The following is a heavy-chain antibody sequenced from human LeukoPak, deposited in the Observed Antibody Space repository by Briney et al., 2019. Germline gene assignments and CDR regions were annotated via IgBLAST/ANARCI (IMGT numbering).Heavy chain of an antibody. J-gene: IGHJ3*02. CDR1: GGSISSSSYY. CDR2: IYYSGST. Sequence: PSETLSLTCTVSGGSISSSSYYWGWIRQPPGKGLEWIGSIYYSGSTYYNPSLKSRVTISVDTSKNQFSLKLSSVTAADTAVYYCARDGTYCSSTSCSHILYAFDIWGQGTMVTVSS. D-gene: IGHD2-2*01. CDR3: ARDGTYCSSTSCSHILYAFDI. V-gene: IGHV4-39*07.